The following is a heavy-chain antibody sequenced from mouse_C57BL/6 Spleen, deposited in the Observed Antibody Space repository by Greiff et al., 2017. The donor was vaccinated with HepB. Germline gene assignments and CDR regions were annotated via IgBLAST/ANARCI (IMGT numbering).Heavy chain of an antibody. D-gene: IGHD2-5*01. CDR3: TYYSNLWFAY. J-gene: IGHJ3*01. V-gene: IGHV14-4*01. Sequence: EVQLVESGAELVRPGASVKLSCTASGFNIKDDYMHWVKQRPEQGLEWIGWIDPENGDTEYASKFQGKATITADTSSNTAYLQLSSLTSEDTAVYYCTYYSNLWFAYWGQGTLVTVSA. CDR1: GFNIKDDY. CDR2: IDPENGDT.